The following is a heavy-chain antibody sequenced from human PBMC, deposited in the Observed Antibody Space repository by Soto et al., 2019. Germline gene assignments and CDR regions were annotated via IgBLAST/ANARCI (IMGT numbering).Heavy chain of an antibody. CDR1: GFTFSSYW. CDR3: SRGGRAGYHSSEAFDI. D-gene: IGHD6-13*01. CDR2: IKHDGSEK. V-gene: IGHV3-7*01. Sequence: GGSLRLSCAASGFTFSSYWMSWVRQAPGKGLEWVANIKHDGSEKYYVDSVKRRFTISRDTAKNSLYLQMNSLRAEDTAVYYCSRGGRAGYHSSEAFDIWGQGTMVTVSS. J-gene: IGHJ3*02.